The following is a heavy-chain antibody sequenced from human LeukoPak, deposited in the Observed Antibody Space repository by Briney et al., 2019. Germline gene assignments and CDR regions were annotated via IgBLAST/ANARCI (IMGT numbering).Heavy chain of an antibody. V-gene: IGHV4-30-2*01. CDR3: ARGGRFLRAVHAFDI. D-gene: IGHD3-3*01. CDR2: IYHSGST. CDR1: GGSISSGGYY. J-gene: IGHJ3*02. Sequence: SETLSLTCTVSGGSISSGGYYWSWIRQPPGKGLEWIGYIYHSGSTYYNPSLKSRVTISVDRSKNQFSLKLSSVTAADTAVYYCARGGRFLRAVHAFDIWGQGTMVTVSS.